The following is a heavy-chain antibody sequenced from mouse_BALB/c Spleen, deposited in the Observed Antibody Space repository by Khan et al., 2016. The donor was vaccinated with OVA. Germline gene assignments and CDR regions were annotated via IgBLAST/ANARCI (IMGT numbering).Heavy chain of an antibody. D-gene: IGHD2-3*01. CDR3: ARPAYDGYYDY. CDR2: ISTYSGST. CDR1: GYTFTDYA. J-gene: IGHJ2*01. V-gene: IGHV1S137*01. Sequence: QIQLVQSGPELVRPGVSVKISCKGSGYTFTDYAMYWVKQSRAKSLEWIGLISTYSGSTNYNQKFKGKATMTVDKSSSTAYMELARLTSEDSAICYCARPAYDGYYDYWGQGTTLTVSS.